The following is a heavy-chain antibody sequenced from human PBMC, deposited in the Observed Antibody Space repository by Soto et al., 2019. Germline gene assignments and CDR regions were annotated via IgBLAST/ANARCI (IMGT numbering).Heavy chain of an antibody. D-gene: IGHD3-22*01. J-gene: IGHJ4*02. CDR2: IYYSGST. CDR1: GGSVSSGSYY. Sequence: QVQLQESGPGLVKPSETLSLTCTVSGGSVSSGSYYWSWIRQPPGKGLEWIGYIYYSGSTNYNPSLKSRVTISVDTSKNQFSLKLSSVTAADTAVYYCARAYDSSFGFDYWGQGTLVTVSS. CDR3: ARAYDSSFGFDY. V-gene: IGHV4-61*01.